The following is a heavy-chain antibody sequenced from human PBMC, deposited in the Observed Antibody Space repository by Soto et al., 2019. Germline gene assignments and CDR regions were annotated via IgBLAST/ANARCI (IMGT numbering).Heavy chain of an antibody. V-gene: IGHV1-2*02. J-gene: IGHJ5*02. CDR1: GYTFTDYF. CDR3: ARVTLKAGNWFDP. Sequence: ASVKVTCKASGYTFTDYFIHWVRQAPGQGVAWMGGINPNSRGTNYAPKFQGRVTMTRDTSNSTAYMELRGLGSDETAVYYCARVTLKAGNWFDPWGQGTLVTVSS. CDR2: INPNSRGT.